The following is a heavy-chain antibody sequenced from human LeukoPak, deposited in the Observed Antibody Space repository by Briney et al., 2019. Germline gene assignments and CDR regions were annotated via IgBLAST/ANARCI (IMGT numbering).Heavy chain of an antibody. CDR3: ARARIAAAGTMDLHY. CDR1: GYSFTSYW. V-gene: IGHV5-51*01. J-gene: IGHJ4*02. Sequence: GESLKISCKGSGYSFTSYWIGWVRQMPGKGLEWMGIIYPGDSDTRYSPSFQGQVTISADKSISTAYLQWSSLKASDTAMYYCARARIAAAGTMDLHYWGQGTLVTVSS. CDR2: IYPGDSDT. D-gene: IGHD6-13*01.